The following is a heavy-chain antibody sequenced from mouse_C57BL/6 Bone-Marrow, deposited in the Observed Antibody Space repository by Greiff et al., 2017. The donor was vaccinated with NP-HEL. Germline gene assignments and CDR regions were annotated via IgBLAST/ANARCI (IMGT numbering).Heavy chain of an antibody. CDR2: INPNNGGT. Sequence: EVQLQQSGPELVKPGASVKISCKASGYTFTDYYMNWVKQSHGKSLEWIGDINPNNGGTSYNQKFKGKATLTVDKSSSTAYMELRSLTSEDSAVYYCARPFPGNYFDYWGQGTTLTVSS. J-gene: IGHJ2*01. CDR3: ARPFPGNYFDY. V-gene: IGHV1-26*01. CDR1: GYTFTDYY.